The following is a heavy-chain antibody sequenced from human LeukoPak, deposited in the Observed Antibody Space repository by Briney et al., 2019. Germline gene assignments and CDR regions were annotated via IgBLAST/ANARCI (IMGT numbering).Heavy chain of an antibody. J-gene: IGHJ4*02. V-gene: IGHV1-18*04. CDR2: ISAYNGNT. D-gene: IGHD2-2*01. CDR3: ARESTHEPIVVVPAAMSY. CDR1: GYTFTSYG. Sequence: GASVKVSCKASGYTFTSYGISWVRQAPGQGLEWMGWISAYNGNTNYAQKLQGRVTMTTDTSTSTAYMELRSLRSDDTAVYYCARESTHEPIVVVPAAMSYWGQGALVTVSS.